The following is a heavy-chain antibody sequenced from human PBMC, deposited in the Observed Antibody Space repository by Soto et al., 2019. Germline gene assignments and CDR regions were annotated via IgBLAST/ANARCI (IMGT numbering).Heavy chain of an antibody. J-gene: IGHJ5*02. CDR2: INPNSGGT. V-gene: IGHV1-2*04. CDR3: ARENGYFSGGSCSRTGWFDP. D-gene: IGHD2-15*01. Sequence: ASVKVSCKASGYTFTGYYMHWVRQAPGQGLEWMGWINPNSGGTNYAQKFQGWVTMTRDTSISTAYMELSRLRSDDTAVYYCARENGYFSGGSCSRTGWFDPWGQRTLVTVSS. CDR1: GYTFTGYY.